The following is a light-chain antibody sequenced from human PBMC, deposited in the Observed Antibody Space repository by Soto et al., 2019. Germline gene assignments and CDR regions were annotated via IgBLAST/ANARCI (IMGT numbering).Light chain of an antibody. V-gene: IGKV3-11*01. Sequence: EIVLTQSPATLSSFPGDRVTLSCRASQAVNTRLAWYQHKPGQAPRLLIYLASNRAAGVPARFSGSGSGTDFTLTISDVEPEDFAVYYCHQRQRWPRTFGQGTKV. CDR2: LAS. J-gene: IGKJ1*01. CDR1: QAVNTR. CDR3: HQRQRWPRT.